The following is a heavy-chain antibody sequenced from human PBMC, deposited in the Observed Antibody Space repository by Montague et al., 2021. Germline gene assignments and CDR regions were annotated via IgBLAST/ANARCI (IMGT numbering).Heavy chain of an antibody. J-gene: IGHJ5*02. Sequence: SLRLSCAASGFTFSTFPMHWVRQAPGNGLECVALISHDGSNKYYADSVRGRFTVSRDNSKNTLYLQTSSLRADDTAIYYCARWRVYYDSSGYAAWGRGTLVTASS. CDR1: GFTFSTFP. CDR2: ISHDGSNK. D-gene: IGHD3-22*01. V-gene: IGHV3-30-3*01. CDR3: ARWRVYYDSSGYAA.